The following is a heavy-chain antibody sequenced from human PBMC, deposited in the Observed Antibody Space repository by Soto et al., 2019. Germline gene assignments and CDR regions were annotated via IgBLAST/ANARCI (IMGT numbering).Heavy chain of an antibody. CDR3: ARHFLYNYGDRQARFDY. Sequence: QLQLQESGPGLVKSLETLSLTCTVSGGSISSSSYYWGWIRQPPGKGLEWIGNIYYSGSTHYNPSLESRFTISVDTSKNQFSLKLSSVTAADTAVYYCARHFLYNYGDRQARFDYWGQGTLVTVSS. CDR1: GGSISSSSYY. V-gene: IGHV4-39*01. J-gene: IGHJ4*02. D-gene: IGHD3-10*01. CDR2: IYYSGST.